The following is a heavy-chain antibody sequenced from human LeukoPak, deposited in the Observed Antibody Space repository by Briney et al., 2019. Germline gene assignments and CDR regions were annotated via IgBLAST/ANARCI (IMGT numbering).Heavy chain of an antibody. Sequence: ASVKVSCKASGHTFTSYGISWVRQAPGQGLEWMGWISAYNGNTNYAQKLQGRVTMTTDTSTSTAYMELRSLRSDDTAVYYCARTPRNGYIEGYWGQGTLVTVSS. V-gene: IGHV1-18*01. CDR1: GHTFTSYG. CDR3: ARTPRNGYIEGY. CDR2: ISAYNGNT. D-gene: IGHD5-24*01. J-gene: IGHJ4*02.